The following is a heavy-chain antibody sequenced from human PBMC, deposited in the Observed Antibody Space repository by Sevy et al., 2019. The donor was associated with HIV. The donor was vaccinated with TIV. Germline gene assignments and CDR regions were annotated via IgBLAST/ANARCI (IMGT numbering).Heavy chain of an antibody. CDR1: GFTFRSYA. J-gene: IGHJ4*02. Sequence: GGSLRLSCEASGFTFRSYAMSWVRQAPGKGLEWVSGIIGSGDNTYYAASVKGRSNVSRDNSKNTLYVQMNSLRAEDTAVYYCAKGVSWLVLGGYFDYWGQGTPVTVSS. V-gene: IGHV3-23*01. D-gene: IGHD6-19*01. CDR3: AKGVSWLVLGGYFDY. CDR2: IIGSGDNT.